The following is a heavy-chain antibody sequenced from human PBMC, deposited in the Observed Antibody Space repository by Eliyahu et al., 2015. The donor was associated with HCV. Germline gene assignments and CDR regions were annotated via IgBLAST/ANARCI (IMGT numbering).Heavy chain of an antibody. V-gene: IGHV4-61*02. CDR1: GGSVGSGDYY. CDR2: VHTSGAT. D-gene: IGHD1/OR15-1a*01. CDR3: ARGIVLVTSGTTSRGQSLIYYFDS. Sequence: QVQLQESGPGLARPSQTLSLTCTVSGGSVGSGDYYWGWIRQPAGKGLEWIGRVHTSGATNYNPSLRSRVTLSMDRSINQLSLHLNSVTAADTAEYFCARGIVLVTSGTTSRGQSLIYYFDSWGQGTLVTVSS. J-gene: IGHJ4*02.